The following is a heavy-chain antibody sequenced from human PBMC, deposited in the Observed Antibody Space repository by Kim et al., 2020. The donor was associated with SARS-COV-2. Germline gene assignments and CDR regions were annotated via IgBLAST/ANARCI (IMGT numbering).Heavy chain of an antibody. Sequence: ADSVKGRFTISRDNAKNSLYLQMNSLRAEDKAVYYCALGDTDYYYYGMDVWGQGTTVTVSS. V-gene: IGHV3-48*03. D-gene: IGHD4-17*01. J-gene: IGHJ6*02. CDR3: ALGDTDYYYYGMDV.